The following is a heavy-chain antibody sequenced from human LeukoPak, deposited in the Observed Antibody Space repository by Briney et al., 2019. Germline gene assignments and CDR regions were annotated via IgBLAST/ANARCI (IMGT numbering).Heavy chain of an antibody. Sequence: GVSLRLSCAVSGFTISGDWMHWVRQAPGKGLVWVSRINSDGGTTAYADSVKGRFTISRDNAKNTLYLQMNSLRAEDTALYYCAARDTFESWGQGTLVTVSS. V-gene: IGHV3-74*01. CDR3: AARDTFES. CDR1: GFTISGDW. CDR2: INSDGGTT. J-gene: IGHJ4*02.